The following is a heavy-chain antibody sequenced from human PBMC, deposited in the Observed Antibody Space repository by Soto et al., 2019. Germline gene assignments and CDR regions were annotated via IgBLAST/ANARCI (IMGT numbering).Heavy chain of an antibody. V-gene: IGHV3-33*01. CDR2: IWYDGSNK. D-gene: IGHD4-17*01. J-gene: IGHJ6*02. Sequence: GGSLRLSCAASGFTFSSYGMHWVRQAPGKGLEWVAVIWYDGSNKYYADSVKGRFTISRDNSKNTLYLQMNSLRAEDTAVYYCARSGDYGDLGYYYYYGMDVWGQGTTVTVSS. CDR3: ARSGDYGDLGYYYYYGMDV. CDR1: GFTFSSYG.